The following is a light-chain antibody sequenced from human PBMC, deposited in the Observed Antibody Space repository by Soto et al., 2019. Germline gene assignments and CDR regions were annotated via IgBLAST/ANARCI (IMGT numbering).Light chain of an antibody. CDR1: SSDVGGYNY. J-gene: IGLJ3*02. CDR3: NSYAGSNNWV. Sequence: QSVLTQPPSASGSPGQSVTISCTGTSSDVGGYNYVSWYQQHPGKAPKLMIYEVSKRPSGVPDLFSGSKSGNTASLTVSGLQAEDGADYCNSYAGSNNWVFGGGTKLTVL. V-gene: IGLV2-8*01. CDR2: EVS.